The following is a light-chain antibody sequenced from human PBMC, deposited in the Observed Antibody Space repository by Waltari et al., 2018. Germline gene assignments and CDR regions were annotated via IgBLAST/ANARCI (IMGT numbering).Light chain of an antibody. J-gene: IGLJ3*02. CDR1: ISHIGAYNY. CDR3: SSVTISSTHV. CDR2: GVR. V-gene: IGLV2-14*01. Sequence: QSALTQPASMSASPGQPLTISCTGTISHIGAYNYVSSYQQHPGKAPKLLIYGVRNRPSGVSDRVSGSKSGNTAYLTISGLQAEDEADYYCSSVTISSTHVFGGGTLLTVL.